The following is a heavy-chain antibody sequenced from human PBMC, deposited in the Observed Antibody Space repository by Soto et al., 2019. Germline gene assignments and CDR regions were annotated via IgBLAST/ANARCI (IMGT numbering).Heavy chain of an antibody. D-gene: IGHD2-15*01. Sequence: GGSLKISCKGFWYSFTRYWIGWGRPMPGKSLEWMGIIYPGDSDTRYSPSFQGQVTISADKSISTAYLQWSSLKASDTAMYYCARLHAALLVDYYYGMDVWGQGTMVTVSS. CDR1: WYSFTRYW. CDR2: IYPGDSDT. J-gene: IGHJ6*02. V-gene: IGHV5-51*01. CDR3: ARLHAALLVDYYYGMDV.